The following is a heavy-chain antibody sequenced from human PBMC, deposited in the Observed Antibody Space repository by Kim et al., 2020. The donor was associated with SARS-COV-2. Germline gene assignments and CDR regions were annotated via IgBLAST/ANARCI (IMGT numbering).Heavy chain of an antibody. D-gene: IGHD6-19*01. CDR2: VHHSGRT. J-gene: IGHJ4*02. V-gene: IGHV4-61*08. CDR3: ARGISVAGQITFDH. CDR1: GGSVTSGAFS. Sequence: SETLSLTCTVSGGSVTSGAFSWSWIRRPPGKGLEWIGYVHHSGRTNYNPSLKSRLTISLDTSNNQFSLKLNSVAAADTAMYYCARGISVAGQITFDHWGQGTLVTVSS.